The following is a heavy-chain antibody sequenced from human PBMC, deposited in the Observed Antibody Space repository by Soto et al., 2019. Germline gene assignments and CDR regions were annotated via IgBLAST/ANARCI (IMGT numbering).Heavy chain of an antibody. CDR1: GFIFSNYA. CDR2: ISGGGGST. J-gene: IGHJ6*02. CDR3: AKGGLNYHYGMDV. Sequence: GGSLRLSCAASGFIFSNYAMNWVRQAPGKGLEWVSGISGGGGSTYYADSVKGRLTISRDNSKNTLYLQMNSLRSEDTAVYYCAKGGLNYHYGMDVWGQGTTVTSP. V-gene: IGHV3-23*01.